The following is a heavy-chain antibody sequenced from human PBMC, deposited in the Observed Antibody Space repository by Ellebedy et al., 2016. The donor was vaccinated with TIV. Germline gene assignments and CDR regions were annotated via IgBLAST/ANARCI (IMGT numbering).Heavy chain of an antibody. CDR1: GFTFSGSA. Sequence: PGGSLRLSCAASGFTFSGSAIHWVRQASGKGLEWVGRIRSKANSYATAYAASVEGRFCISRDDSENTAYLQMNSLKTEDTAMYYCTRLVDCSGGSCYLHFEDWGQGTLVTVSS. CDR3: TRLVDCSGGSCYLHFED. CDR2: IRSKANSYAT. D-gene: IGHD2-15*01. J-gene: IGHJ4*02. V-gene: IGHV3-73*01.